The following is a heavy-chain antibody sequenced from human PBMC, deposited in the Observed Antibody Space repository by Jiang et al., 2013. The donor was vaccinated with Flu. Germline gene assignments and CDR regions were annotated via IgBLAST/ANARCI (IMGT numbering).Heavy chain of an antibody. V-gene: IGHV6-1*01. J-gene: IGHJ4*02. CDR1: GDSVSSNSAA. CDR3: ARASSPGHIAVAGEFDY. D-gene: IGHD6-19*01. Sequence: SGDSVSSNSAAWNWIRQSPSRGLEWLGRTYYRSKWYNDYAVSVKSRITINPDTSKNQFSLQLNSVTPEDTAVYYCARASSPGHIAVAGEFDYWGQGTLVTVSS. CDR2: TYYRSKWYN.